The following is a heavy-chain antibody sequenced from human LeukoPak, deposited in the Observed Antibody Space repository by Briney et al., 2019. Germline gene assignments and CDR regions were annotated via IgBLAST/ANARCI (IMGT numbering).Heavy chain of an antibody. D-gene: IGHD3-3*01. CDR2: IYYSGST. CDR3: ARDVARGTIFGVGDYFDY. J-gene: IGHJ4*02. CDR1: GGSLSSGDYY. V-gene: IGHV4-30-4*01. Sequence: SQTLSLTCTVSGGSLSSGDYYWSSIRQPPGKGLEWIGYIYYSGSTYYNPSLKSRVTISVDTSKNQFSLKLSSLTAAHTAVYYCARDVARGTIFGVGDYFDYWGQGTLVTVYS.